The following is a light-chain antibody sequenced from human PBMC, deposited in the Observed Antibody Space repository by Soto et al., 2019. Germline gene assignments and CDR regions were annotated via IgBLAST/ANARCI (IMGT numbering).Light chain of an antibody. CDR1: QTVSNNY. V-gene: IGKV3-20*01. Sequence: EIVLTQSPGTLSLSPGERATLSCRASQTVSNNYLAWYQQRPGQAPRLLMNAASSRATGIPDRFSGSGSGTDFTLTINRLEPDDFAVYFCQQYGSSPYTFGQGTKLEIK. J-gene: IGKJ2*01. CDR3: QQYGSSPYT. CDR2: AAS.